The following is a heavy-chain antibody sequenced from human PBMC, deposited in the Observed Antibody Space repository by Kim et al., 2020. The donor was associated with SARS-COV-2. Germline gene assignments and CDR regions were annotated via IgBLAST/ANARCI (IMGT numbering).Heavy chain of an antibody. Sequence: SVKVSCKASGGTFSSYAISWVRQAPGQGLEWMGGIIPIFGTANYAQKFQGRVTITADESTSTAYMELSSLRSEDTAVYYCARGGSGWYTFVDYWGQGTLVTVSS. CDR1: GGTFSSYA. D-gene: IGHD6-19*01. V-gene: IGHV1-69*13. J-gene: IGHJ4*02. CDR3: ARGGSGWYTFVDY. CDR2: IIPIFGTA.